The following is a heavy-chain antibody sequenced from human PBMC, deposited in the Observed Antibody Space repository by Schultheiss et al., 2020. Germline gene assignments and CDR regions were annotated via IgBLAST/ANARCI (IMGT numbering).Heavy chain of an antibody. V-gene: IGHV4-59*01. D-gene: IGHD3-10*01. CDR1: GGSISSFY. CDR2: FYYSGST. J-gene: IGHJ4*02. CDR3: AGTSMVRGVTVFDY. Sequence: SATLSLTCTVSGGSISSFYWSWIRQPPGKGLEWIAYFYYSGSTNYNPSLKSRVTISVDTSKNQFSLILSSVTAADSAVYYCAGTSMVRGVTVFDYWGQGTRVTVSS.